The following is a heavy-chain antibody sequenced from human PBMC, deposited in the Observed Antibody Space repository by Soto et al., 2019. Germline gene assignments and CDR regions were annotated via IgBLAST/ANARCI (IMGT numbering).Heavy chain of an antibody. V-gene: IGHV1-2*02. D-gene: IGHD2-2*01. CDR1: GYTFTGYY. CDR3: ARDHRPSPAYYYYYGMDV. CDR2: INSNSGGT. Sequence: QVQLVQSGAEVKKPGASVKVSCKASGYTFTGYYVHWVRQAPGQGLEWMGWINSNSGGTNYAQKFQGRVTMTRDTSISTAYMELNGLRSDDTAVYYCARDHRPSPAYYYYYGMDVWGQGTTVTVSS. J-gene: IGHJ6*02.